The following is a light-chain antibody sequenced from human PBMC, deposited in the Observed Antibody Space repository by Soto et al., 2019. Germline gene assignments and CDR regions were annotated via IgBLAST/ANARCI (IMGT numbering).Light chain of an antibody. CDR2: NNN. CDR1: SSNIGSNT. V-gene: IGLV1-44*01. CDR3: AAWDDSLSTSV. Sequence: QPVLTQPPSASGTPGQRVTISCSGSSSNIGSNTVNWYQQLPGTAPKVLTYNNNQRPSGVPDRFSGSKSGTSASLAISGLQSEDEADYYWAAWDDSLSTSVFGGGTKLTVL. J-gene: IGLJ3*02.